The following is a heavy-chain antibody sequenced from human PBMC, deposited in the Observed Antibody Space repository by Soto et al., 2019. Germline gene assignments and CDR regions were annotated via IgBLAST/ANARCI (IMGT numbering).Heavy chain of an antibody. D-gene: IGHD5-18*01. CDR1: GFTFSNAW. Sequence: GGSLRLSCAASGFTFSNAWMGWVRQAPGKGLEWVGRIKSKTDGGTTAYAAPVKGRFTIQRDDSKNTLYLQSNSLKTEDTAVYYCTPRGYSYVDYWGQGTLVTVSS. CDR3: TPRGYSYVDY. J-gene: IGHJ4*02. CDR2: IKSKTDGGTT. V-gene: IGHV3-15*01.